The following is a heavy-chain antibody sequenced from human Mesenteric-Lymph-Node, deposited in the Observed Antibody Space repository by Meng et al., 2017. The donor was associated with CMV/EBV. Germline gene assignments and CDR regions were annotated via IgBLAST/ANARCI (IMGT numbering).Heavy chain of an antibody. CDR2: ISSSGGST. CDR3: AKDGAVTSSYGMDV. J-gene: IGHJ6*02. V-gene: IGHV3-23*01. CDR1: AFSFSSYA. Sequence: GESLKISCATSAFSFSSYAMTWVRQAPGKGLEWVSAISSSGGSTYYADSVKGRFTISRDNSKNSLYLQMNSLRAEDTALYYCAKDGAVTSSYGMDVWGQGTTVTV. D-gene: IGHD4-11*01.